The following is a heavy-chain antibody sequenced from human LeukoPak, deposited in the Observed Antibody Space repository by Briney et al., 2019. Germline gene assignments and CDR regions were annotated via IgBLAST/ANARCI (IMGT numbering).Heavy chain of an antibody. V-gene: IGHV3-15*01. CDR3: TTAYYDRSGDYLDN. CDR2: IKSKTDGGTT. CDR1: GFTFSNAW. J-gene: IGHJ4*02. D-gene: IGHD3-22*01. Sequence: PGGSLRLSCAASGFTFSNAWMSWVRQAPGKGLEWVGHIKSKTDGGTTDYAAPVKGRFTISRDDSENTLYLQMNSLKTEDTAVYYCTTAYYDRSGDYLDNWGQGTLVTVSS.